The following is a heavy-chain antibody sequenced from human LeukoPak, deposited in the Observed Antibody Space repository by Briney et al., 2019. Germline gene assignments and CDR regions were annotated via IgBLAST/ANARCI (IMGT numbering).Heavy chain of an antibody. CDR1: GGSFSGYY. J-gene: IGHJ5*02. CDR2: INHSGST. CDR3: ARHMYSSLTKTYFDP. Sequence: SETLSLTCAVYGGSFSGYYWSWIRQPPGKGLEWIGEINHSGSTNYNPSLKSRVTISVDTSKNQFSLKLRSVTAADTAVYYCARHMYSSLTKTYFDPWGQGTLVTVSS. V-gene: IGHV4-34*01. D-gene: IGHD6-13*01.